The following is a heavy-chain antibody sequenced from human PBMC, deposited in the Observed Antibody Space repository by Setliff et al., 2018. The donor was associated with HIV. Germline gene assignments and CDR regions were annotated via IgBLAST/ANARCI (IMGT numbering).Heavy chain of an antibody. J-gene: IGHJ5*02. CDR1: GYTFTNYA. CDR3: ARGGQIAVLPAARWFDP. Sequence: ASVKVSCKASGYTFTNYAISWIRQAPGQGLEWLGWISGYKGNTNYAQKLQGRVTMTTETSTSTAYMELRSLRSDDTAVYYCARGGQIAVLPAARWFDPWGQGTLVTVSS. CDR2: ISGYKGNT. V-gene: IGHV1-18*01. D-gene: IGHD2-2*01.